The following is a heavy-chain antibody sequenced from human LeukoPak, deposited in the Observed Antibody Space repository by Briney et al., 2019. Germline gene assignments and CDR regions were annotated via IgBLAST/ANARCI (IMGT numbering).Heavy chain of an antibody. CDR2: INHSGST. J-gene: IGHJ5*02. CDR1: GGSFSGYY. CDR3: ARDAGPKSWFDP. V-gene: IGHV4-34*01. Sequence: PSETLSLTCAVYGGSFSGYYWSWIRQPPGKGLEWIGEINHSGSTNYNPSLKSRVTISVDTSKNQFSLKLRSVTAADTAVYYCARDAGPKSWFDPWGQGTLVTVSS.